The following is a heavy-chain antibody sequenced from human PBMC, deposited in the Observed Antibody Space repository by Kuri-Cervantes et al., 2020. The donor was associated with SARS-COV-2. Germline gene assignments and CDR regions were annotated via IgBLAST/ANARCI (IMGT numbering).Heavy chain of an antibody. CDR1: GGSISSGGYY. CDR3: ARGTSGRDDFWSGYYVGYYYYYGMDV. Sequence: SETLSPTCTVSGGSISSGGYYWSWIRQHPGKGLERIGYIYYSGSTYYNPSLKSRVTISVDTSKNQFSLKLSSVTAADTAVYYCARGTSGRDDFWSGYYVGYYYYYGMDVWGQGTTVTVSS. V-gene: IGHV4-31*03. J-gene: IGHJ6*02. D-gene: IGHD3-3*01. CDR2: IYYSGST.